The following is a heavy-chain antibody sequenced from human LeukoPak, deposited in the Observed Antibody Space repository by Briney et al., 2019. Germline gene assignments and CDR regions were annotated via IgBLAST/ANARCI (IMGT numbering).Heavy chain of an antibody. V-gene: IGHV3-33*01. CDR2: IWYDGSNK. CDR3: ARPCRPYYYYYMDV. Sequence: GGSLRLSCAASGFTFSSYGMHWVRQAPGKGLEGVAVIWYDGSNKYYADSVKGRFTISRDNSKNTLYLQMNSLRAEDTAVYYCARPCRPYYYYYMDVWGKGTTVTVSS. D-gene: IGHD2-2*01. J-gene: IGHJ6*03. CDR1: GFTFSSYG.